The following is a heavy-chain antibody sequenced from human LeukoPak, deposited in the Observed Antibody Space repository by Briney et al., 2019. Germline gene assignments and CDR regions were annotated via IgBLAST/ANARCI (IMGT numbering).Heavy chain of an antibody. V-gene: IGHV3-48*01. CDR1: GFTFSFYS. D-gene: IGHD3-22*01. CDR3: AKGGSITMTVVGN. J-gene: IGHJ4*02. Sequence: PGGSLRLSCAASGFTFSFYSMNWVRQAPGKGLEWLSYISSSSTTIYYADSVKGRFTISRDNSKDTLYLQMNSLRVGDTALYYCAKGGSITMTVVGNWGQGTLSPSPQ. CDR2: ISSSSTTI.